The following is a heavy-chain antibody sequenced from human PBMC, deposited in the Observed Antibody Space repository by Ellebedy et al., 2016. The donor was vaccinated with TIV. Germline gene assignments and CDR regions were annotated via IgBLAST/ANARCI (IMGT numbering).Heavy chain of an antibody. CDR1: GASISSGDSY. V-gene: IGHV4-30-4*01. J-gene: IGHJ4*02. Sequence: MPSETLSLTCTVSGASISSGDSYWSWIRQSPGKGLECIGYTYYTGTTYYNPSLKSRVTISTDTSRNQVSLKLSSVTAADTAVYFCARLNRELPPSFDFWGQGTLVTVSS. CDR2: TYYTGTT. D-gene: IGHD1-26*01. CDR3: ARLNRELPPSFDF.